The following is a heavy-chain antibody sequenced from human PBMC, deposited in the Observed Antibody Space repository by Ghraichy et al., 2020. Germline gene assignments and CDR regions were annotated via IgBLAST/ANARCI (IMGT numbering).Heavy chain of an antibody. V-gene: IGHV1-18*01. J-gene: IGHJ3*02. CDR1: GYTFTSYG. Sequence: ASVKVSCKASGYTFTSYGISWVRQAPGQGLEWMGWISAYNGNTNYAQKLQGRVTMTTDTSTSTAYMELRSLRSDDTAVYYCARDPGPAYYDYIWGSYRSYDAFDIWGQGTMVTVSS. CDR3: ARDPGPAYYDYIWGSYRSYDAFDI. CDR2: ISAYNGNT. D-gene: IGHD3-16*02.